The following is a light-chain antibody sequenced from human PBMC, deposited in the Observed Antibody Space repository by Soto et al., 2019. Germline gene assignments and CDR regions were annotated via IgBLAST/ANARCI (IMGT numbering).Light chain of an antibody. Sequence: DIQMTQSLASLSASVGDRVTITCRASQDIRSDLGWYQQKPGRAPKRLMYAASRLQSGVPSRFSGRGSGTEFTLTISSLQPEDFATYYCLQHNTYPRAFGQGTKVEMK. CDR2: AAS. CDR1: QDIRSD. CDR3: LQHNTYPRA. V-gene: IGKV1-17*01. J-gene: IGKJ1*01.